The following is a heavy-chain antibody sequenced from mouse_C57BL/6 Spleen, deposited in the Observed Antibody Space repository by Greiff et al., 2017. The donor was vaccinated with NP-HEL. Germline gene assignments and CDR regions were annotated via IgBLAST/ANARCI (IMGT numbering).Heavy chain of an antibody. Sequence: VQLQQPGAELVRPGSSVKLSCKASGYTFTSYWMDWVKQRPGQGLEWIGNIYPSDSETHYNQKFKDKATLTVDKSSSTAYMQLSSLTSEDSAVYYCARGGYANNENFDYWGQGTTLTVSS. CDR1: GYTFTSYW. CDR2: IYPSDSET. J-gene: IGHJ2*01. V-gene: IGHV1-61*01. D-gene: IGHD2-10*02. CDR3: ARGGYANNENFDY.